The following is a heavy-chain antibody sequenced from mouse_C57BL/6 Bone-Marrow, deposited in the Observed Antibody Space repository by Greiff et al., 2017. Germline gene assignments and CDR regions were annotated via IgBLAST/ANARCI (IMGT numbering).Heavy chain of an antibody. J-gene: IGHJ4*01. Sequence: QVQLQQPGTELVKPGASVKLSCKASGYTFTSYWMHWVKQRPGQGLEWIGNINPSNGGTNYNEKFKSKATLTVDKSSSTAYMQLSSLTSEDSAVYYGARSGYYYGSSGYYYAMDYWGQGTSVTVSA. CDR3: ARSGYYYGSSGYYYAMDY. D-gene: IGHD1-1*01. CDR1: GYTFTSYW. CDR2: INPSNGGT. V-gene: IGHV1-53*01.